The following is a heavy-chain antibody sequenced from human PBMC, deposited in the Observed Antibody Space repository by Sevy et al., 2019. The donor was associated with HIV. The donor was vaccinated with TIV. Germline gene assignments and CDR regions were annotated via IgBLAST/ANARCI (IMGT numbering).Heavy chain of an antibody. D-gene: IGHD2-2*01. V-gene: IGHV3-23*01. CDR1: GFTFSIYA. CDR3: AKVDVVVPVADYGLDV. Sequence: GGSLRLSCAASGFTFSIYAMSWVRQAPGKGLEWVSSISRSGGSTHYADSVKGRLTISRGNSKSRLFLQMNSLRAEDTAVYYCAKVDVVVPVADYGLDVWGQGTTVTVSS. CDR2: ISRSGGST. J-gene: IGHJ6*02.